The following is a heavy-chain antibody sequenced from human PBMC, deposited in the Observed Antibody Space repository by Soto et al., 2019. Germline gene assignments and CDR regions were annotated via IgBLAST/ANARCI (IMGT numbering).Heavy chain of an antibody. CDR1: GYTFTASY. V-gene: IGHV1-2*02. D-gene: IGHD3-10*01. Sequence: QVQLVQSGAEVKEPGDSVRVSCEASGYTFTASYIHWVRQAPGQGLEWMGWINPKFGDTTYAQDFHGRVSMTRDMSSSTVYIELSRLSSDYTAIYYCSRNLDYYYGPGSGNGHGVWGQGTTVTV. CDR3: SRNLDYYYGPGSGNGHGV. J-gene: IGHJ6*02. CDR2: INPKFGDT.